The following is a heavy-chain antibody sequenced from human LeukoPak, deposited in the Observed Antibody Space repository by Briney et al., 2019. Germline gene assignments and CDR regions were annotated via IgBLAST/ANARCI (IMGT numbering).Heavy chain of an antibody. J-gene: IGHJ4*02. Sequence: SETLSLTCVVYGGSFSGYYWSWIRQPPGRGLEWIGEMNHTGSTNYNPSLMSRVTISVGASKNQLSLRLSSVTAADTAVYYCARVDSSAYPPDYWGQGTLVTVSS. CDR3: ARVDSSAYPPDY. CDR2: MNHTGST. D-gene: IGHD3-22*01. V-gene: IGHV4-34*01. CDR1: GGSFSGYY.